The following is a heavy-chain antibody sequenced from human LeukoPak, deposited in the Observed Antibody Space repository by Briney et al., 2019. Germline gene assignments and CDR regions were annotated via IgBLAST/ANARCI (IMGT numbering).Heavy chain of an antibody. CDR3: AREGGEGGWEPIGYYYYYMDV. V-gene: IGHV3-20*03. CDR1: GFTFDDYC. D-gene: IGHD1-26*01. Sequence: PGGALRLAFSTHGFTFDDYCISSGRHAPGSVLEWVSGINWNGGSTVYADSVKGRFTISRANAQNYLDLQMHSLRAEDTALYYCAREGGEGGWEPIGYYYYYMDVWGKGTTVTISS. J-gene: IGHJ6*03. CDR2: INWNGGST.